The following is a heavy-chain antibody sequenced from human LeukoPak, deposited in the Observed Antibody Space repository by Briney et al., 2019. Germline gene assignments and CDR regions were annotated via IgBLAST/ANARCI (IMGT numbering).Heavy chain of an antibody. D-gene: IGHD3-22*01. J-gene: IGHJ4*02. CDR1: GGTFISYA. Sequence: GASVKVSCKASGGTFISYAISWVRQAPGQGLEWMGGIIPIFGTANYAQKFQGRVTITADESTSTAYMELSSLRSEDTAVYYCARVNQQWLLLHGFDYWGQGTLVTVSS. CDR2: IIPIFGTA. V-gene: IGHV1-69*13. CDR3: ARVNQQWLLLHGFDY.